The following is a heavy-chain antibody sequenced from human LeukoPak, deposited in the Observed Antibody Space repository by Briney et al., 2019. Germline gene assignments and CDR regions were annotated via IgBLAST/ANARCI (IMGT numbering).Heavy chain of an antibody. V-gene: IGHV1-8*01. CDR2: MNPNSGNT. D-gene: IGHD1-1*01. CDR1: GYTFTSYD. Sequence: ASVKVSCKASGYTFTSYDINRVRQATGQGLEWMGWMNPNSGNTGYAQKFQGRVTMTRNTSISTAYMELSSLRSEDTAVYYCARAKRTAPNVYYFDYWGQGTLVTVSS. J-gene: IGHJ4*02. CDR3: ARAKRTAPNVYYFDY.